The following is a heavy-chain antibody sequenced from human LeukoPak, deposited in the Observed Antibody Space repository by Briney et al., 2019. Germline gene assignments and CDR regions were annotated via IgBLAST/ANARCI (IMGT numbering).Heavy chain of an antibody. CDR3: ARGLGLSRANYFDF. CDR2: INHSGVT. V-gene: IGHV4-34*01. J-gene: IGHJ4*02. Sequence: SETLSLTCAVYGGSFSGYYWSWIRQSPGKRLRWIGEINHSGVTDYNPSLESRVTISVDTSKSQFSLKLNSVTAVDTAVYYCARGLGLSRANYFDFWGQGTLVTVSS. D-gene: IGHD3-16*01. CDR1: GGSFSGYY.